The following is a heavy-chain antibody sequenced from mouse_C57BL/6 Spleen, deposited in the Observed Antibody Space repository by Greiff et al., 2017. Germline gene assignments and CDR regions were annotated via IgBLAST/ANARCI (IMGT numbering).Heavy chain of an antibody. Sequence: QVQLQQSGTELVKPGASVKLSCTASGYTFTSYWMHWVKQRPGQGLEWIGNINPSNGGTNYNEKFKGKATLTADKSSSTAYMQLSSLTSEDSADYVSARRPTGVAGEDWGKGTSVTVAT. D-gene: IGHD1-1*01. V-gene: IGHV1-53*01. CDR2: INPSNGGT. J-gene: IGHJ4*01. CDR1: GYTFTSYW. CDR3: ARRPTGVAGED.